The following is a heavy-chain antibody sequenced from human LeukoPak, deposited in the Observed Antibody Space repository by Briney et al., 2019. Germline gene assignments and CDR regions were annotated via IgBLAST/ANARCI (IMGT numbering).Heavy chain of an antibody. CDR2: INPNSGGT. J-gene: IGHJ6*03. CDR1: GGTFSSYA. CDR3: ARGDGKELPHHYMDV. D-gene: IGHD3-10*01. Sequence: ASVKVSCKASGGTFSSYAISWVRQAPGQGLEWMGWINPNSGGTNYAQKFQGRVTMTRDTSISTAYMELSRLRSDDTAVYYCARGDGKELPHHYMDVWGKGTTVTVSS. V-gene: IGHV1-2*02.